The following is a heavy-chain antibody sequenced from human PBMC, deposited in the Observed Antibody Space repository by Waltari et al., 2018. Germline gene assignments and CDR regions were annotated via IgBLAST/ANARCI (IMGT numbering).Heavy chain of an antibody. D-gene: IGHD3-9*01. Sequence: QVQLQESGPGLVKPSETLSLTCAVSGYSISSGYYWGWIRQPPGKGLEWIGSIYHSGRTYYTPSLKSRVTISVDTSKNQFSLKRSSVTAADTAVYYCARHDSYYDILTGYYNPYFDYWGQGTLVTVSS. V-gene: IGHV4-38-2*01. J-gene: IGHJ4*02. CDR1: GYSISSGYY. CDR2: IYHSGRT. CDR3: ARHDSYYDILTGYYNPYFDY.